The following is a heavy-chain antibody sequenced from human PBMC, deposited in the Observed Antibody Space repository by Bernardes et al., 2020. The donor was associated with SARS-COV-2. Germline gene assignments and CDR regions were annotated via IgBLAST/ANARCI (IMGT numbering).Heavy chain of an antibody. CDR3: AKRLVGVADDAFDT. Sequence: GSLRLSCAVSAFIFSDYGMSWVRQAPGKGLDWVSGISASGRATYYADSVQGRFSISRDNSRKTLYLQMNSLTVEDTALYFCAKRLVGVADDAFDTWGQGTMVTVSS. CDR2: ISASGRAT. J-gene: IGHJ3*02. CDR1: AFIFSDYG. V-gene: IGHV3-23*01. D-gene: IGHD2-15*01.